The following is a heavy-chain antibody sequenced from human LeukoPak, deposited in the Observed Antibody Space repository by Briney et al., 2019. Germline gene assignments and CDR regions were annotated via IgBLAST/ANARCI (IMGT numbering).Heavy chain of an antibody. CDR1: GGSITSSSYY. D-gene: IGHD6-6*01. Sequence: PSETLSLTCTVSGGSITSSSYYWGWIRQPPGKGLEWIGSIYYRGSTYYNPSLKSRVTISVDTSKNQFSLKLSSVTAADTAVYYCARGHSSSPPSFDYWGQGTLVTVSS. J-gene: IGHJ4*02. CDR3: ARGHSSSPPSFDY. V-gene: IGHV4-39*07. CDR2: IYYRGST.